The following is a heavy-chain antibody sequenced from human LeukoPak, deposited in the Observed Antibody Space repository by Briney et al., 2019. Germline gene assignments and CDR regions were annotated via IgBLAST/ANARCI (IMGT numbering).Heavy chain of an antibody. V-gene: IGHV3-23*01. CDR2: ISGSGGST. J-gene: IGHJ6*02. Sequence: GGSLRLSCAASGFTFSSYAMSWVRQAPGKGLEWVSAISGSGGSTYYADSVKGRFTISRDNSKNTLYLQMNSLRAEDTAVYSCVKGRDYFYHYGLDVWGQGTTVTVS. CDR3: VKGRDYFYHYGLDV. CDR1: GFTFSSYA.